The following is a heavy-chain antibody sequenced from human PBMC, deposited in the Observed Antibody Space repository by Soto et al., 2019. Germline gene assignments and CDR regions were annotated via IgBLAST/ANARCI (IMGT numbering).Heavy chain of an antibody. Sequence: ASVKVSCKASGYTFTSYDINWVRQATGQGLEWMGWMNPNSGNTEYAQKFQGRVTMTRNTSTSTAYMELSSLRSEDTAVYYCAPTYYYDSSGYPSWGQRTLVTVSS. CDR1: GYTFTSYD. V-gene: IGHV1-8*01. D-gene: IGHD3-22*01. CDR3: APTYYYDSSGYPS. J-gene: IGHJ5*02. CDR2: MNPNSGNT.